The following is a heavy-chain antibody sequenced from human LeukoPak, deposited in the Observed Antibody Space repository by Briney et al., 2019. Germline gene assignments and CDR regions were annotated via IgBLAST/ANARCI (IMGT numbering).Heavy chain of an antibody. V-gene: IGHV3-21*01. Sequence: GGSLRLSCAASGFTFNTFNMNWVRQAPGKGLEWVSSITSGGDYIYYADSVKGRFTTSRDNAKNSLYLQMNSLRAEDTAVYYCAREGIAAAGTLDNYYYYGMDVWGQGTTVTVSS. CDR2: ITSGGDYI. CDR3: AREGIAAAGTLDNYYYYGMDV. J-gene: IGHJ6*02. D-gene: IGHD6-13*01. CDR1: GFTFNTFN.